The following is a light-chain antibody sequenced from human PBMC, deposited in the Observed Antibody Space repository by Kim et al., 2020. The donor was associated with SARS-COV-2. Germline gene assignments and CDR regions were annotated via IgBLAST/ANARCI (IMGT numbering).Light chain of an antibody. CDR3: SSYTRSSSFG. CDR1: SGDIGAYNF. Sequence: QSALTQPASVSGSPGQSITFSCTGSSGDIGAYNFVSWYQQHPGKAPKLMIYDVSKRPSGVSDRFSGSKSGNTASLTISGLQAEDEAYYSCSSYTRSSSFGFGGGTQLTVL. V-gene: IGLV2-14*01. J-gene: IGLJ3*02. CDR2: DVS.